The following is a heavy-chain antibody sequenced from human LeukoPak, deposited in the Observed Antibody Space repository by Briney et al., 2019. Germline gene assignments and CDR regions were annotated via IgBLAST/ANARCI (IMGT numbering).Heavy chain of an antibody. Sequence: GGSLRLSCAASGFTFSSYSMNWVRQAPGKGLEWVSSISSSSSYIYYADSVKGRFTISRDNSKNTLYLQMNSLRAEDTAVYYCAKDHFRYCSGGSCYPDYWGQGTLVTVSS. CDR2: ISSSSSYI. V-gene: IGHV3-21*01. D-gene: IGHD2-15*01. CDR3: AKDHFRYCSGGSCYPDY. J-gene: IGHJ4*02. CDR1: GFTFSSYS.